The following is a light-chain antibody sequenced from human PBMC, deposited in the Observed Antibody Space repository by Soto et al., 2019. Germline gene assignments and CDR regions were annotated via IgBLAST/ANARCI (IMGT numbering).Light chain of an antibody. CDR1: SSNIGAGYD. Sequence: QSVLTQPPSVSGAPGQRVTISCTGSSSNIGAGYDVHWYQQLPGTAPKLLIYGNSNRPSGVPDRFSGSKSGTSASLAITGLQAEDEADYYCQSYDSSLSGNVVFRGGTQLTVL. V-gene: IGLV1-40*01. CDR2: GNS. CDR3: QSYDSSLSGNVV. J-gene: IGLJ2*01.